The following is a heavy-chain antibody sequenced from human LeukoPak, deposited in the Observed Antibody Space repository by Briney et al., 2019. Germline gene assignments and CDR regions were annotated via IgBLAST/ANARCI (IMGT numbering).Heavy chain of an antibody. D-gene: IGHD3/OR15-3a*01. J-gene: IGHJ3*02. CDR1: GYTFTSYD. CDR3: ARGLRFWDGAFDI. CDR2: MNPNSGNT. Sequence: ASVKVSCKASGYTFTSYDINWVRQATGQGLEWMGWMNPNSGNTGYAQKFQGRVTITRNTSISTAYMELSSLRSEDTAVYYCARGLRFWDGAFDIWGQGTMVTVSS. V-gene: IGHV1-8*01.